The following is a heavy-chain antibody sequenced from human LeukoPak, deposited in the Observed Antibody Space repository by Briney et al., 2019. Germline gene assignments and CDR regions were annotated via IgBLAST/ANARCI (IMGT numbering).Heavy chain of an antibody. Sequence: PSETLSLTCTVSGGSISSYYWSWIRQPPGKGLEWIGYIYYSGSTNYNPSLKSRVTISVDTSKNQFSLKLSSVTAADTAVYYCARDRPKDDAFDIWGQGTLVIVSS. CDR2: IYYSGST. CDR1: GGSISSYY. V-gene: IGHV4-59*01. CDR3: ARDRPKDDAFDI. J-gene: IGHJ3*02.